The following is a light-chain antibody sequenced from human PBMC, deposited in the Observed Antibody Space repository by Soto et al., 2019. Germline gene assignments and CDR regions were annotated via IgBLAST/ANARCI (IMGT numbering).Light chain of an antibody. Sequence: EIVLTQSPATLSLSPGERATLSCRASQTVGVYLAWYQQNAGQAPRLLIYNASNRATGIPARFSGSGSGTDFTLTVSRLEPEDFAVYYCQQYGSSPLTFGGGTKVDIK. J-gene: IGKJ4*01. V-gene: IGKV3-20*01. CDR2: NAS. CDR1: QTVGVY. CDR3: QQYGSSPLT.